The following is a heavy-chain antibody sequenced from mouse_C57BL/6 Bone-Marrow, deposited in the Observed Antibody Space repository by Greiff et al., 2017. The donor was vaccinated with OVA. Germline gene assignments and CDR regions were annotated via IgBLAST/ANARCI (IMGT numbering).Heavy chain of an antibody. CDR1: GYSITSGYY. V-gene: IGHV3-6*01. J-gene: IGHJ1*03. CDR2: ISYDGSN. Sequence: DVKLQESGPGLVKPSQSLSLTCSVTGYSITSGYYWNWIRQFPGNKLEWMGYISYDGSNNYNPSLKNRISITRDTSKNQFFLKLNSVTTEDTATYYCARRRDYYGFWYFDVWGTGTTVTVSS. D-gene: IGHD1-2*01. CDR3: ARRRDYYGFWYFDV.